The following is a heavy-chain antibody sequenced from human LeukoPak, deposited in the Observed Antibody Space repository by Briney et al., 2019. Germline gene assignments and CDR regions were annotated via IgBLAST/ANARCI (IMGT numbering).Heavy chain of an antibody. V-gene: IGHV4-59*08. J-gene: IGHJ4*02. CDR1: GGSISSYY. Sequence: SETLSLTGTVSGGSISSYYWSWIGQPPGKGLEWIGYIYYSGSTNYNPSLKSRVTISVDTSKNQFSRKLSSVTAADTAVYYCATPDSSGYYYLYWGQGTLVTVSS. D-gene: IGHD3-22*01. CDR3: ATPDSSGYYYLY. CDR2: IYYSGST.